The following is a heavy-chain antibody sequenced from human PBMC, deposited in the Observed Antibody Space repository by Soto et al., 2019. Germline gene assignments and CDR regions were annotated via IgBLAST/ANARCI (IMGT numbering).Heavy chain of an antibody. Sequence: QVQLVESGGGVVQAGRSLRLSCAASGFTFSSYGMHWVRQAPGKGLEWVAVIWYDGSNKYYADSVKGRFTISRDNSKNTLYLQMNSLRAEDTAVYYCARRAVAGNFYGMDVWGQGTTVTVSS. V-gene: IGHV3-33*01. J-gene: IGHJ6*02. CDR2: IWYDGSNK. CDR3: ARRAVAGNFYGMDV. D-gene: IGHD6-19*01. CDR1: GFTFSSYG.